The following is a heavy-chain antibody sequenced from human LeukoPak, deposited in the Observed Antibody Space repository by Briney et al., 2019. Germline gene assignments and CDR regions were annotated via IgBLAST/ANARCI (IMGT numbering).Heavy chain of an antibody. Sequence: GGSLRLSCAASGFTVSSNYMSWVRQAPGEGLEWVSVIYSGGSTYYADSVKGRFTISRDNAKNTLYLQMNSLRAEDTAVYYCARDGAITMVRGSPYYYYGMDVWGQGTTVTVSS. CDR2: IYSGGST. D-gene: IGHD3-10*01. CDR3: ARDGAITMVRGSPYYYYGMDV. J-gene: IGHJ6*02. V-gene: IGHV3-66*01. CDR1: GFTVSSNY.